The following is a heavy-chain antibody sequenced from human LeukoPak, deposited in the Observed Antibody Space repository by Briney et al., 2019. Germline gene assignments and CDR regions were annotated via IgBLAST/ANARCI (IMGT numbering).Heavy chain of an antibody. J-gene: IGHJ6*03. CDR3: ARGGAYYYYMDV. CDR2: IRYDGSNK. D-gene: IGHD4/OR15-4a*01. Sequence: GGSLRLSCAASGFTFSSYGMHWVRQAPGKGLEWVAFIRYDGSNKYYADSVKGRFTISRDNSKNTLYLQMNSLRAEDTAVYYCARGGAYYYYMDVWGKGTTVTVSS. V-gene: IGHV3-30*02. CDR1: GFTFSSYG.